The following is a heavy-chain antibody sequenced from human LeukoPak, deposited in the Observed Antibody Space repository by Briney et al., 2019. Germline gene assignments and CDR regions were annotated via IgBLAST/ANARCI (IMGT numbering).Heavy chain of an antibody. CDR3: AKDRANWAIDD. Sequence: PGGSLRLSCVASGFTFTDHPMNWVRQAPGKGLEWISYIGGDGIAFYADSVKGRFTASKDDARKSMYLQMNSLRVEATAVYYCAKDRANWAIDDWGQGTQVTVSS. CDR1: GFTFTDHP. V-gene: IGHV3-69-1*01. D-gene: IGHD3-16*01. CDR2: IGGDGIA. J-gene: IGHJ4*02.